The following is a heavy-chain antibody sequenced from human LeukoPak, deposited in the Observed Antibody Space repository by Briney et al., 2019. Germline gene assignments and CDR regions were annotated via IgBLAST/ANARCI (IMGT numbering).Heavy chain of an antibody. V-gene: IGHV4-61*02. D-gene: IGHD4-23*01. J-gene: IGHJ1*01. CDR2: IYITGST. Sequence: SETLSLTRSVSCDSIRSGSLLWNWIRQPAGKGLEWIGRIYITGSTVYNPSLKSRVNMSVDTSNNLFSQKLTSVTAADASVYYCAKSWGYAANSLHIQHWGQGARVIVSA. CDR1: CDSIRSGSLL. CDR3: AKSWGYAANSLHIQH.